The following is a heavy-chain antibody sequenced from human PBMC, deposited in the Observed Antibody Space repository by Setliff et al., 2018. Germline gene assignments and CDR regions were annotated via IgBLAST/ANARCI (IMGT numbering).Heavy chain of an antibody. CDR1: GYSISSGFS. V-gene: IGHV4-38-2*02. CDR2: ILFSGDT. CDR3: ARDNRARHYMDV. J-gene: IGHJ6*03. D-gene: IGHD3-10*01. Sequence: SETLSLTCAVSGYSISSGFSWVWIRQSPGKGLEWTGRILFSGDTYYNPSLNRRVTISADTSKNQFSLNLSSVTAADTAVYYCARDNRARHYMDVWGQGTTVTVSS.